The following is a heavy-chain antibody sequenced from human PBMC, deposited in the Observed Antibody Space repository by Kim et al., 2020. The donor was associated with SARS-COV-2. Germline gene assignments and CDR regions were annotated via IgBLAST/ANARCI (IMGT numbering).Heavy chain of an antibody. Sequence: SETLSLTCAVSGGSISSSNWWSWVRQPPGKGLEWIGEIYHSGSTNYNPSLKSRVTISVDKSKNQFSLKLSSVTAADTAVYYCARDCSSTSCYEGGWGYGMDVWGQGTTVTVSS. V-gene: IGHV4-4*02. CDR1: GGSISSSNW. CDR3: ARDCSSTSCYEGGWGYGMDV. CDR2: IYHSGST. D-gene: IGHD2-2*01. J-gene: IGHJ6*02.